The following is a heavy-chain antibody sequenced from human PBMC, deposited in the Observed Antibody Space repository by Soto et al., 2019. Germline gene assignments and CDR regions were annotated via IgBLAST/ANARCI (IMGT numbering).Heavy chain of an antibody. Sequence: PGGSLRLSCAASGFTFSSYGMHWVRQAPGKGLEWVAVIWYDGSNKYYADSVKGRFTISRGNSKNTLYLQMNSLRAEDTAVYYCAREMITFGGVIDPYYYGMDVWGQGTTVTVSS. V-gene: IGHV3-33*01. J-gene: IGHJ6*02. CDR3: AREMITFGGVIDPYYYGMDV. CDR1: GFTFSSYG. CDR2: IWYDGSNK. D-gene: IGHD3-16*02.